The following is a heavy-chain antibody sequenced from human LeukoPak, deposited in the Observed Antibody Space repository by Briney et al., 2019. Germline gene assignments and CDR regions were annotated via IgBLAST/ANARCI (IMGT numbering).Heavy chain of an antibody. V-gene: IGHV4-59*01. CDR1: GGSTSSYS. J-gene: IGHJ3*02. CDR3: AGGLGSGYDSVDAFDI. D-gene: IGHD5-12*01. CDR2: IYYSGST. Sequence: SETLSLTCTVSGGSTSSYSRSWIRQPPGKGLEWIGYIYYSGSTNYNPSLKSRVTISVDTSKNQFSLKLSSVTAADTAVYYCAGGLGSGYDSVDAFDIWGQGTMVTVSS.